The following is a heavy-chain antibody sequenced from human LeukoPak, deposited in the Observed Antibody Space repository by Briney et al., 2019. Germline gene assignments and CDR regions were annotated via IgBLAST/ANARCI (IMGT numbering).Heavy chain of an antibody. Sequence: ASVKVSCKASGYTFTDHYMHWVRQAPGQGLEWMGIINPSGGSTSYAQKFQGRVTMTRDMSTSTVYMELSSLRSEDTAVYYCAGDYYDSSGYYRFDYWGQGTLVTVSS. CDR3: AGDYYDSSGYYRFDY. CDR1: GYTFTDHY. D-gene: IGHD3-22*01. CDR2: INPSGGST. V-gene: IGHV1-46*01. J-gene: IGHJ4*02.